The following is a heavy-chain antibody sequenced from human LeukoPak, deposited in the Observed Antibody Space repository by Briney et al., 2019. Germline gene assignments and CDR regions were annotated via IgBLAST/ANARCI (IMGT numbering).Heavy chain of an antibody. J-gene: IGHJ3*02. CDR1: GYTLTELS. D-gene: IGHD2-2*01. Sequence: GASVKVSCKVSGYTLTELSMHWVRQAPGKGLEWMGGFDPEDGETIYAQKFQGRVTMTEDTSTDTAYMELSSLRSEDTAVYYCASSVCSSTSCYAVGNAFDTWSQGTMVTVSS. CDR2: FDPEDGET. CDR3: ASSVCSSTSCYAVGNAFDT. V-gene: IGHV1-24*01.